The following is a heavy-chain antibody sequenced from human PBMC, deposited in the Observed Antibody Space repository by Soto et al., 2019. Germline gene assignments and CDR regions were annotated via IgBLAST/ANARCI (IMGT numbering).Heavy chain of an antibody. CDR3: AKNWDTTFSSSSH. V-gene: IGHV3-23*01. D-gene: IGHD6-6*01. Sequence: EVQLLESGGGLVQPGGSLKISCAVSGFTFSTYAMSWVRQAPGKGLEWVSAISGSGGSTYYADSVKGRFTISRDNSKNTVYLQMHSLRAEDTALYYCAKNWDTTFSSSSHWGQGTLVTVSS. J-gene: IGHJ4*02. CDR1: GFTFSTYA. CDR2: ISGSGGST.